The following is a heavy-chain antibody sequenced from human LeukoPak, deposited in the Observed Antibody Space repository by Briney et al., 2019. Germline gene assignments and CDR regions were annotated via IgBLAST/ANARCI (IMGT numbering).Heavy chain of an antibody. Sequence: GGSLRLSCAASGFTVSSNYMSWVRQAPGKGLEWVSVIYSGGSTYYADSVKGRFTISRDNSKNTLYLQMNSLRAEDTAVYYCAKDQYPLWFGELLLGNAFDIWGQGTMVTVSS. V-gene: IGHV3-53*01. J-gene: IGHJ3*02. D-gene: IGHD3-10*01. CDR3: AKDQYPLWFGELLLGNAFDI. CDR2: IYSGGST. CDR1: GFTVSSNY.